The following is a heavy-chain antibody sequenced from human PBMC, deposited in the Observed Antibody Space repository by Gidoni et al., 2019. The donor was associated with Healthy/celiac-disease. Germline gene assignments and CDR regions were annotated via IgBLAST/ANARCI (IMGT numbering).Heavy chain of an antibody. V-gene: IGHV4-34*01. CDR1: GGSFSGYY. J-gene: IGHJ5*02. CDR2: INHSGST. CDR3: ARGGYDFWIGRGEWFDP. D-gene: IGHD3-3*01. Sequence: QVQLQQCGAGLLQPSETLSLTCPVYGGSFSGYYLSWIRQPPGKGLEWIGEINHSGSTNYKPSLKSRVNISVDTSKNQFSLKLSSGTAADTAVYYCARGGYDFWIGRGEWFDPWGQGTLVTVSS.